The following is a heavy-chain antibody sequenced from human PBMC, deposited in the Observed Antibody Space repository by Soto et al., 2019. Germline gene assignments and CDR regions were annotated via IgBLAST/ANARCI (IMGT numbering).Heavy chain of an antibody. J-gene: IGHJ3*02. CDR2: IVVGSGNT. CDR3: AAERLTDDAFDI. Sequence: SVKVSCKASGFTFTSSSVQWVLQARGQRLEWIGWIVVGSGNTNYAQKFQERVTITRDMSTSTAYMELSSLRSEDTAVYYCAAERLTDDAFDIWGQGTMVTVSS. CDR1: GFTFTSSS. D-gene: IGHD2-8*01. V-gene: IGHV1-58*01.